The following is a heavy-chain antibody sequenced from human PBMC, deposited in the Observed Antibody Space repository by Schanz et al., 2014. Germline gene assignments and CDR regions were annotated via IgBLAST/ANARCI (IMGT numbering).Heavy chain of an antibody. Sequence: QVQLVQSGAEVKKPGASVKLSCKASGYTFTNYYIHWVRQAPGQGLEWMGRIIPIVDITNYAQKFLGRVTITADKSTSTAYMELKSLRSADTAVYYCARDIQYHYDTSGPVGAFDIWGQGTVVTVSS. V-gene: IGHV1-46*01. J-gene: IGHJ3*02. CDR1: GYTFTNYY. D-gene: IGHD3-22*01. CDR2: IIPIVDIT. CDR3: ARDIQYHYDTSGPVGAFDI.